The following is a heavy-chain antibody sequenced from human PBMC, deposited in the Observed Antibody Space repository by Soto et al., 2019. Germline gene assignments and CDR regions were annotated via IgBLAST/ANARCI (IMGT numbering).Heavy chain of an antibody. Sequence: QVQLQESGPGLVKPSQTLSLTCTVSGGSISSGGYSWSWIRQHPGKGLEWIGYIYYSGSTYYNPSLKRRFTISVDTSKNQFSLKLSSVTAADTAVYYCARVGLYSGLPPPHGMDVWGQGTTVTVSS. CDR2: IYYSGST. V-gene: IGHV4-31*03. CDR3: ARVGLYSGLPPPHGMDV. J-gene: IGHJ6*02. D-gene: IGHD2-21*01. CDR1: GGSISSGGYS.